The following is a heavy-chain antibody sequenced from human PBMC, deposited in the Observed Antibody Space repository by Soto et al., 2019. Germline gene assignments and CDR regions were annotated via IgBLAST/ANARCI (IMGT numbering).Heavy chain of an antibody. Sequence: QVQLVQSGAEVKKPGASVKVSCKASGYTFTGYYMHWVRQAPGQGLEWMGWINPNSGGTNYAQKCPGWVTMTRDTSNSTAYMELSRLRSDDTAVYYCARGKEYCSSTSCYLGDYYYYMDVWGKGTTVTVSS. V-gene: IGHV1-2*04. CDR3: ARGKEYCSSTSCYLGDYYYYMDV. CDR2: INPNSGGT. D-gene: IGHD2-2*01. CDR1: GYTFTGYY. J-gene: IGHJ6*03.